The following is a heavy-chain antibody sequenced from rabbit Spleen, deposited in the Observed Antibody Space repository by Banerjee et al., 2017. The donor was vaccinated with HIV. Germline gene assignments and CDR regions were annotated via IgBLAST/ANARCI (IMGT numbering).Heavy chain of an antibody. CDR3: ARDRDGDTPYNSYYFDL. Sequence: QEQLVESGGGLVQPEGSLTLTCKASGVSFSDKDVMCWVRQAPGKGLEWITCINIATGKSVYASWVSGRFIMSRTSSTTVTLQMTSLTAADTATYFCARDRDGDTPYNSYYFDLWGPGTLVTVS. CDR2: INIATGKS. J-gene: IGHJ4*01. D-gene: IGHD2-1*01. V-gene: IGHV1S45*01. CDR1: GVSFSDKDV.